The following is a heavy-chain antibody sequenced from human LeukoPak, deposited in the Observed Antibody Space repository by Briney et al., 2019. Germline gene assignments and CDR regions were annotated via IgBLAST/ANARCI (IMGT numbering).Heavy chain of an antibody. CDR3: ARVAAAAGFDY. Sequence: GGSLRLSCAASGFTFSSYSMNWVRQAPGKGLEWVSVIYSGGSTYYADSVKGRFTISRHNSKNTLYLQMNSLRAEDTAVYYCARVAAAAGFDYWGQGTLVTVSS. V-gene: IGHV3-53*04. CDR1: GFTFSSYS. CDR2: IYSGGST. J-gene: IGHJ4*02. D-gene: IGHD6-13*01.